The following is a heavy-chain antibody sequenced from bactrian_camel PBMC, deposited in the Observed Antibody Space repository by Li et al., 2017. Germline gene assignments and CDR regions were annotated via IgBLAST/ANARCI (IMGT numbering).Heavy chain of an antibody. CDR1: RDFNSERC. CDR3: VRGSDALGTDLSRYTY. D-gene: IGHD1*01. J-gene: IGHJ4*01. V-gene: IGHV3S53*01. Sequence: VQLVESGGGRVQAGGSLRLSCAASRDFNSERCMGWFRQAPGKEREVVAVIEGGGGMAYVDSVKGRFTISRDNVKNTLYLQMDSLKPEDTAEYYCVRGSDALGTDLSRYTYWGQGTQVTVS. CDR2: IEGGGGM.